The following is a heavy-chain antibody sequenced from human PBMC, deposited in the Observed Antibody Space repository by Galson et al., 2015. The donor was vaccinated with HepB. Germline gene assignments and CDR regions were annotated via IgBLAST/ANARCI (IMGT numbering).Heavy chain of an antibody. D-gene: IGHD6-13*01. J-gene: IGHJ4*02. CDR3: VKDVDPFLGVAAAGWFEN. Sequence: SLRLSCATSGFTFGDYAMHWVRQAPGKGLEWVSGISWNSGHSAYLDSVKGRFTISRDNAKSSLYLQLNSLTSEDTALYFCVKDVDPFLGVAAAGWFENWGQGTPVTVSS. CDR2: ISWNSGHS. V-gene: IGHV3-9*01. CDR1: GFTFGDYA.